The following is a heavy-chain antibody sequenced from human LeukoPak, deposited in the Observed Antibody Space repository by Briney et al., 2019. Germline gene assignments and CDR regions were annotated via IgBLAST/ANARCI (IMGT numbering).Heavy chain of an antibody. CDR1: GGSHSSYY. Sequence: SGTLSLTCTVSGGSHSSYYLTWIRQPAGKGLEWLGRIYTSGSTNYNPSLKSRVTISADKSKNQISLQLTNETAADTAVYYCARVSYYFDYWGQGTLVTVSS. J-gene: IGHJ4*02. CDR3: ARVSYYFDY. V-gene: IGHV4-4*07. CDR2: IYTSGST.